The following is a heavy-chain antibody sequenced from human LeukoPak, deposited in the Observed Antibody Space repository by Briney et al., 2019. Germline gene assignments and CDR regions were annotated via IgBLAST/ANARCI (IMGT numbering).Heavy chain of an antibody. CDR3: ARKARAAAGKGTKSSLYFDY. CDR2: ISSSGSTI. CDR1: GFTFSDYY. V-gene: IGHV3-11*01. J-gene: IGHJ4*02. D-gene: IGHD6-13*01. Sequence: PGGSLRLSCAASGFTFSDYYMSWIRQAPGKGLEWVSYISSSGSTIYYADSVKGRFTISRDNAKNSLYLQMNSLRAEDTAVYYCARKARAAAGKGTKSSLYFDYWGQGTLVTVSS.